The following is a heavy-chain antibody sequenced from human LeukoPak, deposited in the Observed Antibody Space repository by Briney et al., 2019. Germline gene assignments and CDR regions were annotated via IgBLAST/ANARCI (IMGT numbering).Heavy chain of an antibody. D-gene: IGHD3-10*01. V-gene: IGHV4-39*07. Sequence: SETLSLTCTVSGGSISSSSYYWGWIRQPPGKGLEWIGSIYYSGSTYYNPSLKSRVTISVDTSKNQFSLKLSSVTAADTAVYYCAREGVTMNWFDPWGQGTLVTVSS. CDR2: IYYSGST. J-gene: IGHJ5*02. CDR3: AREGVTMNWFDP. CDR1: GGSISSSSYY.